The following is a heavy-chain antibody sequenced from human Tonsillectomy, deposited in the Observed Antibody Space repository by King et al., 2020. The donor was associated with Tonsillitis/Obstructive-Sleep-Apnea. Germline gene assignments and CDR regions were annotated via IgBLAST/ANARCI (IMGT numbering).Heavy chain of an antibody. V-gene: IGHV1-2*04. CDR3: ARGVGYYESSGPNKHYYYYYYMDV. CDR2: INPNSGGT. Sequence: QWQLVQSVAEVKKPGASVKVSCKASGYTFTGYYIHWVRQAPGQGLEWMVGINPNSGGTNYAQKFQGCVTMTRDTSISTAYMELSRLRSDDTAVYYCARGVGYYESSGPNKHYYYYYYMDVWGKGTTVTVSS. CDR1: GYTFTGYY. D-gene: IGHD3-22*01. J-gene: IGHJ6*03.